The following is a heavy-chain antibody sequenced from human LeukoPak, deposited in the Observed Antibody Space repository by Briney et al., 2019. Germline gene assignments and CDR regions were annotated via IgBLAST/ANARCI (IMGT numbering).Heavy chain of an antibody. Sequence: GGSLRLSCAASGFTFSDYYMSWIRQAPGQGLEWLSYISISSTYTNYADSVKGRFSISRDNAKNSVYLQMNGLRAEDTAVYYCAKGYSYGHFWGQGTLVTVSS. CDR3: AKGYSYGHF. CDR1: GFTFSDYY. D-gene: IGHD5-18*01. V-gene: IGHV3-11*03. J-gene: IGHJ4*02. CDR2: ISISSTYT.